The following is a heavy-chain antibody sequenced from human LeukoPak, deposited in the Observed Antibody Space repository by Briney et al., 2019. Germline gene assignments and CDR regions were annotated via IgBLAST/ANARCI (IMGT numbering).Heavy chain of an antibody. Sequence: GGSLRLSCAASGCTFSNYWMSWVRQAPGKGLEWVAHINNDGSEKYYVDSVKGRFTISRDNAKNSLYLQMNSLRVEDTAVYYCARDKVTYWGQGTLVTVSS. J-gene: IGHJ4*02. V-gene: IGHV3-7*01. CDR1: GCTFSNYW. CDR3: ARDKVTY. CDR2: INNDGSEK.